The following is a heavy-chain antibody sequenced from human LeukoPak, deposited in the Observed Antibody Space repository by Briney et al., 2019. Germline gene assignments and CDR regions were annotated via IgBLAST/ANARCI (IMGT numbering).Heavy chain of an antibody. CDR1: GFTFSSYS. CDR2: ISYDGSNT. CDR3: AKDLEPYTSGWYGDY. D-gene: IGHD6-19*01. Sequence: GGSLRLSCAASGFTFSSYSMNWVRQAPGKGVEWVAVISYDGSNTYYADSVKGRFTISRDNSKNTLYLQMNSLRVEDTAVYHCAKDLEPYTSGWYGDYWGQGTLVTVSS. V-gene: IGHV3-30*18. J-gene: IGHJ4*02.